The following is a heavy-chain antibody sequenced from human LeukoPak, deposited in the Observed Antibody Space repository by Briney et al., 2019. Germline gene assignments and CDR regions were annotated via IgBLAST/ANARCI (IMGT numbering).Heavy chain of an antibody. D-gene: IGHD3-16*01. Sequence: PGGSLRLSCAASGFTFGSYSMNWVRQAPGKGLEWVSYISSSSSTIYYADSVKGRFTISRDNAKNSLYLQMNSLRAEDTAVYYCASGGGPNYYYYYMDVWGKGTTVTVSS. V-gene: IGHV3-48*01. J-gene: IGHJ6*03. CDR3: ASGGGPNYYYYYMDV. CDR2: ISSSSSTI. CDR1: GFTFGSYS.